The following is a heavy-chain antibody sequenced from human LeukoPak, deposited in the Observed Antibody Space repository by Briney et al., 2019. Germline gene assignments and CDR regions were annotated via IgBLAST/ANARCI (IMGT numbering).Heavy chain of an antibody. CDR1: GGSISSGDYY. V-gene: IGHV4-30-4*08. Sequence: SQTLSLTCTVSGGSISSGDYYWSWIRRPPGKGLEWIGYIYYSGSTYYNPSLKSRVTISVNTSKNQFSLKLSSVTAADTAVYYCARIGTWELSDYWGQGTLVTVSS. J-gene: IGHJ4*02. CDR2: IYYSGST. D-gene: IGHD1-26*01. CDR3: ARIGTWELSDY.